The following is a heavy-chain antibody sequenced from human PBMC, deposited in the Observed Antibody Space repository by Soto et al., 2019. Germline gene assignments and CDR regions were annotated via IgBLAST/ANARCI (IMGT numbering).Heavy chain of an antibody. J-gene: IGHJ4*02. CDR3: ARRYGYSFDY. V-gene: IGHV4-59*08. CDR1: GGSISSYY. CDR2: IYYSGST. D-gene: IGHD1-1*01. Sequence: QVQLQESGPGLVKPSETLSLTCTVSGGSISSYYWSWIRQPPGKGLEWIGYIYYSGSTNYNPSLKSRVTISVATSKNLFSLKRSSVTAADTAVYYCARRYGYSFDYWGQGTLVTVSS.